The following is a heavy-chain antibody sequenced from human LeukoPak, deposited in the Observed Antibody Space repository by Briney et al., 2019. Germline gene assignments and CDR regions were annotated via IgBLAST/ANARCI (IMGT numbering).Heavy chain of an antibody. J-gene: IGHJ4*02. V-gene: IGHV3-7*01. CDR3: ASDKEYCLDY. CDR1: GVTFSSYW. Sequence: GGTLRLSCAASGVTFSSYWMSWVRQAPGKGLEWVANIKQDGSEKYYVDSVKGRFTISRDNAKNSLYLKMTGLGAEDRAVYYCASDKEYCLDYWGQGTMVTVSS. CDR2: IKQDGSEK. D-gene: IGHD2-8*02.